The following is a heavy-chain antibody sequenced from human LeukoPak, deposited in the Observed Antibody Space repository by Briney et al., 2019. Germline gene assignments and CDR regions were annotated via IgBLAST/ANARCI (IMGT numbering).Heavy chain of an antibody. D-gene: IGHD6-25*01. Sequence: GGSLRLSCAASGFTFSSYSMNWVRQAPGKGLEWVSSISSSSSYIYYADSVKGRFTISRDNAKNSLYLQMNSLRAEDTAVYYCARDPASNEIAPFIDSWGQGTLVTVSS. CDR1: GFTFSSYS. CDR3: ARDPASNEIAPFIDS. J-gene: IGHJ4*02. V-gene: IGHV3-21*01. CDR2: ISSSSSYI.